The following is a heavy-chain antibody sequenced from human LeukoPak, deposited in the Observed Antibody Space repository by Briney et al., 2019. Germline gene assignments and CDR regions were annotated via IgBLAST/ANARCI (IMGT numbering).Heavy chain of an antibody. CDR2: ISGSGGST. CDR3: AKDRFIFDY. CDR1: GFTFDDYG. V-gene: IGHV3-23*01. J-gene: IGHJ4*02. Sequence: GGSLRLSCAASGFTFDDYGMSWVRHAPGKGLEWVSAISGSGGSTYYADSVKGRFTISRDNSKNTLYLQMNSLRAEDTAVYYCAKDRFIFDYWGQGTLVTVSS. D-gene: IGHD3-10*01.